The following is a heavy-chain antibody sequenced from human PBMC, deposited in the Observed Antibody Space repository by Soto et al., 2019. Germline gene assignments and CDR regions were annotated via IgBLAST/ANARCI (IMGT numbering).Heavy chain of an antibody. CDR3: AIGGGDYNYFDH. J-gene: IGHJ4*02. CDR1: GFLFSTYW. D-gene: IGHD2-21*01. V-gene: IGHV3-74*01. Sequence: EVQLVESGGGLVQPGGSLRLSCAASGFLFSTYWMFWVRQVPRKGLLWVSRIKSDVRSTSYADSVKGRFTISRDNTKNTLYLQMTSLRAEDTAVYFCAIGGGDYNYFDHWGQGILVTVSS. CDR2: IKSDVRST.